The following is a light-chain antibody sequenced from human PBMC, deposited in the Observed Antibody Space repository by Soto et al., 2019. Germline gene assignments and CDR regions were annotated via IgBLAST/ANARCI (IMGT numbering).Light chain of an antibody. CDR3: QQYNNWPPIT. CDR1: QSVSSY. CDR2: GAS. J-gene: IGKJ5*01. V-gene: IGKV3-15*01. Sequence: IVLTQSPSTLSLCPGEKATLSCRPSQSVSSYLAWYQQKPGQAPRLLIYGASTRATGIPARFSGSGSGTEFTLTISSLQSEDFAVYYCQQYNNWPPITFGQGSRLEIK.